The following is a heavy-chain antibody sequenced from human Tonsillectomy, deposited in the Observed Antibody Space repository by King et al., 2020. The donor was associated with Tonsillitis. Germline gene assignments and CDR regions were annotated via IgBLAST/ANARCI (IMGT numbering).Heavy chain of an antibody. CDR3: ASPPTGYCSSATCRYAFDI. D-gene: IGHD2-2*01. V-gene: IGHV1-69*01. Sequence: VQLVESGAEVKKPGSSVKVSCKASGGTFSSYVISWVRQAPGQGLEWMGGIIPILGTANYAQKFQGRVTITADESTSTAYMDLSSLGSEDTAIYYCASPPTGYCSSATCRYAFDIWGQGTMVTVSS. CDR1: GGTFSSYV. CDR2: IIPILGTA. J-gene: IGHJ3*02.